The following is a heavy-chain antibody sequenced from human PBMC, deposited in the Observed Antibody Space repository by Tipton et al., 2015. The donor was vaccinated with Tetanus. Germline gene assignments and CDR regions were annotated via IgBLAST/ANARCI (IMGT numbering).Heavy chain of an antibody. J-gene: IGHJ4*02. CDR2: IYYSGST. Sequence: TLSLTCTVSGGSISSSSYYWGWIRQPPGKGLEWIGSIYYSGSTYYNPSLKSRVTISVDTSKNQFSLKLSSVTAADTAVYYCARHQHDFWSGYYPFYYFDYGGQGTLVTVSS. CDR3: ARHQHDFWSGYYPFYYFDY. V-gene: IGHV4-39*01. D-gene: IGHD3-3*01. CDR1: GGSISSSSYY.